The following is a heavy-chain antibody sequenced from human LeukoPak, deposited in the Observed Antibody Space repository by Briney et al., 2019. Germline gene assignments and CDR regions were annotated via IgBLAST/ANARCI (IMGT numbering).Heavy chain of an antibody. Sequence: SETLSLTCTVSGGSISSSNYYWGWIRQPPGKGLEWIGSIYHSGSTYYNPSLKSRVTISVDTSKNQFSLKLSSVTAADTAVYYCARGYLIAAAGPFDYWGQGTLVTVSS. J-gene: IGHJ4*02. CDR2: IYHSGST. D-gene: IGHD6-13*01. V-gene: IGHV4-39*07. CDR3: ARGYLIAAAGPFDY. CDR1: GGSISSSNYY.